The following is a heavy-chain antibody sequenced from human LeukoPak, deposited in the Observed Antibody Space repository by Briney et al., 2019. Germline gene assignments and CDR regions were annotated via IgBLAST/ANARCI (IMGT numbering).Heavy chain of an antibody. J-gene: IGHJ4*02. D-gene: IGHD3-3*01. CDR2: ISGSGGSS. V-gene: IGHV3-23*01. CDR3: ARGFFVDSFDY. Sequence: GGSLRLSCAASGFTFSSYAMSWVRQAPGKGLEWVSAISGSGGSSYYADSVKGRFTISRDNSKNTLYLQMNSLRAEDTAVYYCARGFFVDSFDYWGQGTLVTVSS. CDR1: GFTFSSYA.